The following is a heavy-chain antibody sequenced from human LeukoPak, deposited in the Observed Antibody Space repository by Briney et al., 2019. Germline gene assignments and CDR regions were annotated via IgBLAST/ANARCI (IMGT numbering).Heavy chain of an antibody. D-gene: IGHD6-19*01. CDR3: ARTIAVNGGDFDY. V-gene: IGHV3-74*01. CDR2: INGDGTTS. Sequence: GGSLRLSCAASGFSFSSHWMHWVRQTPGKGLVWVARINGDGTTSSHADSVKGRFTISRDNAKNTLYLQMNSLRAEDTALYYCARTIAVNGGDFDYWGQGTLVTVSS. J-gene: IGHJ4*02. CDR1: GFSFSSHW.